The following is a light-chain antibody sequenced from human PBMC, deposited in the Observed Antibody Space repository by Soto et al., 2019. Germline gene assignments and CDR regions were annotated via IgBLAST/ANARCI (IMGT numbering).Light chain of an antibody. Sequence: EIVMTQSPATLSVSPGERATLSCRASQSVSSNLAWYQQKLGQAPRLLIYGASTRATGIPARFSGSGSKTEFTLPISSLQCEDFAVYYCEQYSIWPYTFGQGTKLELK. CDR3: EQYSIWPYT. CDR1: QSVSSN. J-gene: IGKJ2*01. V-gene: IGKV3-15*01. CDR2: GAS.